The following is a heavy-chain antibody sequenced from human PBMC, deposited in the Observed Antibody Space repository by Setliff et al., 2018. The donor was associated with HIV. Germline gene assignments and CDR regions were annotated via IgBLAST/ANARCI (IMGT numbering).Heavy chain of an antibody. CDR3: ARAGNFGDWDGFDV. V-gene: IGHV4-34*01. CDR1: GGSFTAYH. D-gene: IGHD3-10*01. Sequence: PSETLSLTCAVYGGSFTAYHWSWIRQPPGRGLEWIAEINHSGGTNHNPSLKSRITISVDTSKKQVSLKLTSVTAADTAIYYCARAGNFGDWDGFDVWGQGQWSPSPQ. J-gene: IGHJ3*01. CDR2: INHSGGT.